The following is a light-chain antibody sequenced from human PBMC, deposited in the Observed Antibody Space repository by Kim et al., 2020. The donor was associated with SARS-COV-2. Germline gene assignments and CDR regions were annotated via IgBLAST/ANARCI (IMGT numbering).Light chain of an antibody. CDR1: RMGRKS. V-gene: IGLV3-21*04. Sequence: SYELTQPPSVSVAPGKTARITCGGNRMGRKSVHWYQQKPGQAPVMVISYDSDRPSGIPERFSGSNSGNTATLTINRVETEDEADYYCQAWDSSSDHRVV. CDR2: YDS. J-gene: IGLJ2*01. CDR3: QAWDSSSDHRVV.